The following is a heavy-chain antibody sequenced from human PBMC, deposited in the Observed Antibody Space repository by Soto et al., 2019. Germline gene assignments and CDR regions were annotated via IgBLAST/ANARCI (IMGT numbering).Heavy chain of an antibody. CDR2: IYYSGST. Sequence: SETLSLTCTVSGGSISIYYWSWIRQPPGKGLEWIGYIYYSGSTNYNPSLKSRVTISVDTSKNQFSLKLSSVTAADTAVYYCARQDDGDYAGGNDYWGQGTLVTVSS. CDR3: ARQDDGDYAGGNDY. CDR1: GGSISIYY. J-gene: IGHJ4*02. D-gene: IGHD4-17*01. V-gene: IGHV4-59*08.